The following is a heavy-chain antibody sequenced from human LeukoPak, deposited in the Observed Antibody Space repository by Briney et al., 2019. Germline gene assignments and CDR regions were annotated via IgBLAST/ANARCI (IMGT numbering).Heavy chain of an antibody. V-gene: IGHV4-59*11. CDR3: AKDLLTVPKGFDT. D-gene: IGHD1-1*01. CDR1: DDSFSSHY. Sequence: SETLSLTCAVSDDSFSSHYWTWIRQPPGKGLEWIGYISYIGSTNYNPSLKSRVTISIDTSKNQFSLKLTSVTAADTAVYYCAKDLLTVPKGFDTWGQGTRVSVS. J-gene: IGHJ3*02. CDR2: ISYIGST.